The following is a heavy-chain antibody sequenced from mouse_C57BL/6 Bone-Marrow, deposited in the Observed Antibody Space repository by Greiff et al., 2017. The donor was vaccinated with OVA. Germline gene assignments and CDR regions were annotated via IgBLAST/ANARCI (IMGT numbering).Heavy chain of an antibody. Sequence: QVQLQQPGAELVMPGASVKLSCKASGYTFTSYWMHWVKQRPGQGLEWIGEIDPSDSYTNYNQKFKGKSTLTVDKSSSTAYVQLSSLTSADSAVYYCERFDDYDEEYYWGQGTTLTVSS. D-gene: IGHD2-4*01. CDR1: GYTFTSYW. CDR2: IDPSDSYT. CDR3: ERFDDYDEEYY. V-gene: IGHV1-69*01. J-gene: IGHJ2*01.